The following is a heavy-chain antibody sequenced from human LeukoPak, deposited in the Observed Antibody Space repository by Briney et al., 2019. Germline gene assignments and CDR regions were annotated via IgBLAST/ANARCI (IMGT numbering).Heavy chain of an antibody. D-gene: IGHD2-8*02. J-gene: IGHJ4*02. CDR1: GFTFSDHY. CDR2: TRKKSNSYTT. CDR3: VRGRYCTGDCHVPFDY. Sequence: GGSLRLSCAASGFTFSDHYMDWVRQAPGKGLEWVGRTRKKSNSYTTEYAASVKGRFTISRDDSKNSLYLQMNSLETDDTAVYYCVRGRYCTGDCHVPFDYWGQGTLVTVSS. V-gene: IGHV3-72*01.